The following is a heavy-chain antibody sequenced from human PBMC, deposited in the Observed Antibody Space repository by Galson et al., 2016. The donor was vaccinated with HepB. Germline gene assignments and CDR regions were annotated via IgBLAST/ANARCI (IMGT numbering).Heavy chain of an antibody. CDR1: GGSISNYY. V-gene: IGHV4-59*01. CDR3: AKYTNCSSTSCFTAWFDP. J-gene: IGHJ5*02. CDR2: MYYSGTT. D-gene: IGHD2-2*02. Sequence: SETLSLTCTVSGGSISNYYWAWIRQPPGKGMECIGYMYYSGTTYYNPSLKSRVTMSVDTSKNQFSLDVRSVTAADTAVYYCAKYTNCSSTSCFTAWFDPGARDPSHRLV.